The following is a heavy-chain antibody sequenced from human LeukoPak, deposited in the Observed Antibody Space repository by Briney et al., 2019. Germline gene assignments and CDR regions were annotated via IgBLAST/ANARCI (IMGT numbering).Heavy chain of an antibody. Sequence: GGSLRLSCAASGFTFSSYSMNWVRQAPREGLEWVSSISSSSSYIYYADSVKGRFTISRDNAKNSLYLQMNSLRAEGTAVYYCAREVYDFWSGYRLYYFDYWGQGTLVTVSS. CDR3: AREVYDFWSGYRLYYFDY. J-gene: IGHJ4*02. V-gene: IGHV3-21*01. D-gene: IGHD3-3*01. CDR2: ISSSSSYI. CDR1: GFTFSSYS.